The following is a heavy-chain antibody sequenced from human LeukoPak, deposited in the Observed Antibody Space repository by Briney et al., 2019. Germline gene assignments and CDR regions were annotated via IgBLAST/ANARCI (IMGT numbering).Heavy chain of an antibody. CDR3: ARGRSLRFLEWLLLGY. D-gene: IGHD3-3*01. CDR1: GFTFSSYA. Sequence: PGGSLRLSCAASGFTFSSYAMHWVRQAPGKGLEWVAVISYDGSNKYYADSVKGRFTISRDNSKNTLYLQMNSLRAEDTAVYYCARGRSLRFLEWLLLGYWGQGTLVTVSS. CDR2: ISYDGSNK. J-gene: IGHJ4*02. V-gene: IGHV3-30-3*01.